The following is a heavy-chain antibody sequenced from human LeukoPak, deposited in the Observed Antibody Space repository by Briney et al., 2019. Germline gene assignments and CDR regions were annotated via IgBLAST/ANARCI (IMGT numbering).Heavy chain of an antibody. CDR2: IYPGDSDT. Sequence: GESLKISCKGSGYSFTSYWIGWVRQVPGKGLEWMGIIYPGDSDTRYSPSFQGQVTISADKSISTAYLQWSSLKASDTAMYYCARRVSSGYYYSIPSNWFDPWGQGTLVTVSS. CDR3: ARRVSSGYYYSIPSNWFDP. J-gene: IGHJ5*02. V-gene: IGHV5-51*01. CDR1: GYSFTSYW. D-gene: IGHD3-22*01.